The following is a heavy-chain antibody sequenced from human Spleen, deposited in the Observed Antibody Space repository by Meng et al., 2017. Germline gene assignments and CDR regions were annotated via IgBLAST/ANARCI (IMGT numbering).Heavy chain of an antibody. V-gene: IGHV1-18*01. CDR2: INTYNGKT. Sequence: QVQLVQSGAEVKKPGASVKVSCKASGYTFTSSDINWVRQAPGQGLEWLGWINTYNGKTDYAQKFQGRITMTTDTFTSTAYMELRNLRSDDTAVYYCATRGNPYLNCWGQGTLVTVSS. CDR3: ATRGNPYLNC. CDR1: GYTFTSSD. J-gene: IGHJ4*02.